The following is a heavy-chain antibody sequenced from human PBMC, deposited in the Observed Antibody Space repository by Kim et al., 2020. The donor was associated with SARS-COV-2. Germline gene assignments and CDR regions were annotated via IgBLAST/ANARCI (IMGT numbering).Heavy chain of an antibody. CDR1: GFDFGTHS. CDR3: ARSGYCSSTSCYFYYYALDV. J-gene: IGHJ6*02. Sequence: GGSLRLSCAASGFDFGTHSMNWVRQAPGKGLEWVSSIVGASNYIYYADSVKGRFTISRDNAKNSLYLQMNSLRAEDTAVYYCARSGYCSSTSCYFYYYALDVWGQGTTVTVSS. CDR2: IVGASNYI. V-gene: IGHV3-21*01. D-gene: IGHD2-2*01.